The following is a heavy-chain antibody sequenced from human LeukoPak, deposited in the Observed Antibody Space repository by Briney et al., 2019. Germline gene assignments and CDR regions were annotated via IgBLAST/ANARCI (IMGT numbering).Heavy chain of an antibody. J-gene: IGHJ4*02. Sequence: GGSLRLSCAASGFTFSSYWMHWVRQAPGKGLVWVSRINSDGSSTSYADSVKGRFNISRDNSKNTLYLQMNSLRAEDTAVYYCAKDRAYYDSSGSYYFDYWGQGTLVTVSS. D-gene: IGHD3-22*01. CDR3: AKDRAYYDSSGSYYFDY. CDR2: INSDGSST. CDR1: GFTFSSYW. V-gene: IGHV3-74*01.